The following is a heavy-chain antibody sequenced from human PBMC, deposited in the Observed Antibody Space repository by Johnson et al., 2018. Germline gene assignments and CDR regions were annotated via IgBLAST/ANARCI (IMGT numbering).Heavy chain of an antibody. J-gene: IGHJ4*02. CDR1: GASISGYY. V-gene: IGHV4-59*01. Sequence: QVQLQESGPGLVKPSETLSLTCTVSGASISGYYWSWIRQPPGKGLEWIGYIYYSGSTNYNPSLKSRVTLSVDTSKNQFSLKLSSVTAADTAGYYCARVVVGATDYWGQGTLVTVSS. D-gene: IGHD1-26*01. CDR2: IYYSGST. CDR3: ARVVVGATDY.